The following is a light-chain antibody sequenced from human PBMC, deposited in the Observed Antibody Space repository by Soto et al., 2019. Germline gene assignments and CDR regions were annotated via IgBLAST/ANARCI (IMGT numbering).Light chain of an antibody. CDR2: AAS. J-gene: IGKJ4*01. V-gene: IGKV1-9*01. Sequence: IQLTQSPSFLSASVGDRVTITCRATQGISSYLAWYQQKPGKAPKFLIYAASTLQSGVPSRFTGSGSGTDFTLTITSLQTEDFATYYCLQVNSFPLSFGGGTKVDIK. CDR3: LQVNSFPLS. CDR1: QGISSY.